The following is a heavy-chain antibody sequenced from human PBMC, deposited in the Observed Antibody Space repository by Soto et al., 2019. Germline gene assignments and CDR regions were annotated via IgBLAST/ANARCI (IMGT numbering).Heavy chain of an antibody. V-gene: IGHV3-30*18. CDR1: GFTFINYA. CDR3: AKDKGVFNWAPSYFDY. Sequence: SLRLSCAASGFTFINYAMHWVRQAPGKGLEWVALTSYDGNNEYYTDSVKGRFTISRDNSKNTLFLQMNSPRPEDTAAYYCAKDKGVFNWAPSYFDYWGQGALVTVSS. CDR2: TSYDGNNE. J-gene: IGHJ4*02. D-gene: IGHD1-1*01.